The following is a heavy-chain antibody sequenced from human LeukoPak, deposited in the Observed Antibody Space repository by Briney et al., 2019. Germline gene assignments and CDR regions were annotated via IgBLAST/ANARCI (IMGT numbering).Heavy chain of an antibody. D-gene: IGHD2-2*01. Sequence: SETLSLTCTVSGGSISSSSYYWGWIRQPPGKGLEWIGSIYYSGSTYYNPSLKSRVTISVDTSKNQFSLKLSSVPAADTAVYYCARGAPGDIVVVPAPSYGMDVWGQGTTVTVSS. CDR3: ARGAPGDIVVVPAPSYGMDV. V-gene: IGHV4-39*07. CDR1: GGSISSSSYY. J-gene: IGHJ6*02. CDR2: IYYSGST.